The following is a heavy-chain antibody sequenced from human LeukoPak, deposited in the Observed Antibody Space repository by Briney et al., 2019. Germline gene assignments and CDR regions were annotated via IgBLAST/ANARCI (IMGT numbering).Heavy chain of an antibody. CDR3: ARSGSYYDPYFDY. Sequence: GASVKVSCKASGYTFTSYDINWVRQATGQGLEWMGWMNPNSGNTGYAQKFQGRVIMTRNTSISTAYMELSSLRSEDTAVYYCARSGSYYDPYFDYWGQGTLATVSS. V-gene: IGHV1-8*01. J-gene: IGHJ4*02. CDR1: GYTFTSYD. CDR2: MNPNSGNT. D-gene: IGHD1-26*01.